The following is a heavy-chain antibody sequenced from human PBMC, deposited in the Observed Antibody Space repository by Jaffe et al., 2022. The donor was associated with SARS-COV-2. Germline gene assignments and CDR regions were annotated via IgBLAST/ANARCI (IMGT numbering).Heavy chain of an antibody. CDR3: ARHWNRDVAVVPHYFDY. Sequence: EVQLVQSGAEVKKPGESLKISCKGSGYYFTDYWIGWVRQMPGKGLEWMGIIFPGDSDTRYSPSFQGQVTISADKSISTAYLQWSSLKASDTAMYYCARHWNRDVAVVPHYFDYWGRGSLVTVSS. J-gene: IGHJ4*02. V-gene: IGHV5-51*01. D-gene: IGHD2-15*01. CDR2: IFPGDSDT. CDR1: GYYFTDYW.